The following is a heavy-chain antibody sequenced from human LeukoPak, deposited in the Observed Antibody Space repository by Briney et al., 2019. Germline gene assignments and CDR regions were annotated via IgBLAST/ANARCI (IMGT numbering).Heavy chain of an antibody. Sequence: ASVKVSCKASGYTFTSCDINWVRQATGQGLEWMGWMNPNSGNTGYAQKFQGRVTMTRNTSISTAYMELSSLRSEDTAVYYCARGRWVRYFDWLPLDYWGQGALVTVSS. V-gene: IGHV1-8*01. CDR2: MNPNSGNT. CDR1: GYTFTSCD. D-gene: IGHD3-9*01. CDR3: ARGRWVRYFDWLPLDY. J-gene: IGHJ4*02.